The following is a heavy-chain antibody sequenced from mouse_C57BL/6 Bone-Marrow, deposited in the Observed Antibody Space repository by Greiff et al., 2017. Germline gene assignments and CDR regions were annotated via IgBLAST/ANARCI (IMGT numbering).Heavy chain of an antibody. D-gene: IGHD1-1*01. CDR2: IYPGNSDT. J-gene: IGHJ4*01. V-gene: IGHV1-5*01. CDR1: GYTFTSYW. CDR3: TTTVVALDAMDY. Sequence: VQLQQSGTVLARPGASVKMSCKTSGYTFTSYWMHWVKQRPGQGLEWIGAIYPGNSDTSYNQKFKGKAKLTAVTSASTAYMELSSLTNEDSAVYYCTTTVVALDAMDYWGQVTSVTVSS.